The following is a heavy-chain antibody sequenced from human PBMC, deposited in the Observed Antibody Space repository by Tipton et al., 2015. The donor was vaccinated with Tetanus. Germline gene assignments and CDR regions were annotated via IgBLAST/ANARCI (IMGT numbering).Heavy chain of an antibody. J-gene: IGHJ3*01. CDR1: GYTFTSYD. Sequence: QSGAEVKKPGASVKVSCKASGYTFTSYDINWVRQATGQGLEWMGMIYPSDGSTSYAEKLQGRVTMTRDTPTSTVYMEMSSLRSEDTAVYYCARDREAFDYWGQGTKVTVSS. V-gene: IGHV1-46*04. CDR3: ARDREAFDY. CDR2: IYPSDGST. D-gene: IGHD1-26*01.